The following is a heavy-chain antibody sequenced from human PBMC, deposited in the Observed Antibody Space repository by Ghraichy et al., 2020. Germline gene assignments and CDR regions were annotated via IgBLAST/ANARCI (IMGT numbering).Heavy chain of an antibody. CDR3: ARDSPMYYYDSSGYYFWWYDP. CDR1: GGTFNNYA. D-gene: IGHD3-22*01. V-gene: IGHV1-69*04. J-gene: IGHJ5*02. Sequence: SVKVSCKASGGTFNNYAISWVRQAPGQGLEWMGRIIPILDITNYAQRFQGRVTITADKSTSTAYMELSSLRSEDTAVYYCARDSPMYYYDSSGYYFWWYDPWGQGILITVSS. CDR2: IIPILDIT.